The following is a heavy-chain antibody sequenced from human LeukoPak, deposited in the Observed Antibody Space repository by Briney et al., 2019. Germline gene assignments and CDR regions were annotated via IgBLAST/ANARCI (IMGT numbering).Heavy chain of an antibody. V-gene: IGHV3-23*01. J-gene: IGHJ5*02. CDR3: AKYQLLFGSDSWFDP. CDR2: ISGSGGST. CDR1: GFTFSSYA. Sequence: PGGSLRLSCAASGFTFSSYAMSWARRAPGKALEGVSAISGSGGSTYNADSVKGRFTISRDNSKSTLYLQMNSLRAEDAALYYCAKYQLLFGSDSWFDPWGQGTRVTVSS. D-gene: IGHD2-2*01.